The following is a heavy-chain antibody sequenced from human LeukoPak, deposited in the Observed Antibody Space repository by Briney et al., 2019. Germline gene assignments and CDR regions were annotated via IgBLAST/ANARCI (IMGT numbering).Heavy chain of an antibody. D-gene: IGHD3-10*01. J-gene: IGHJ4*02. CDR1: EFTSISYW. Sequence: GGCLRLSCAPPEFTSISYWMTWVRQAPGKGLEWVANIKQDGSEKYYVDSVRGRFTISRDNAKNSLYLQMNSLRVEDTAVYYCAKVAKYYYGSETYYFFEHWGQGTPVTASS. CDR2: IKQDGSEK. V-gene: IGHV3-7*01. CDR3: AKVAKYYYGSETYYFFEH.